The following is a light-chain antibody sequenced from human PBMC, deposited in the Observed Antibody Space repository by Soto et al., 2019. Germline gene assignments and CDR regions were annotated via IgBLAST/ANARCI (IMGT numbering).Light chain of an antibody. CDR2: AAS. Sequence: DIQMTQSPSSLSASVGDRVTITCRASQSISSYLNWYQQKPGKAPKLLIYAASSLQSGVPSRFSGIGSGTDFTLTISSLQPEDFATYYCQQSYSTPQNTFGQGTKLEIK. CDR3: QQSYSTPQNT. J-gene: IGKJ2*01. V-gene: IGKV1-39*01. CDR1: QSISSY.